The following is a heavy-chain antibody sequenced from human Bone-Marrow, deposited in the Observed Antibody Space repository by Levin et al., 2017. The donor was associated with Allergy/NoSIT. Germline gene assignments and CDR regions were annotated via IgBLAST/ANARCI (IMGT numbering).Heavy chain of an antibody. D-gene: IGHD3-10*01. V-gene: IGHV4-39*01. CDR2: ISYRGNT. CDR1: GGSISSSSDY. CDR3: ARHTDHYYGSGADTFDV. J-gene: IGHJ3*01. Sequence: SETLSLTCTVSGGSISSSSDYWGWIRQPPGKGLEWIGSISYRGNTYYNPSLKSRVTISVDMSKKQISLKLTSVTAADMAVYYCARHTDHYYGSGADTFDVWGQGTMVTVSS.